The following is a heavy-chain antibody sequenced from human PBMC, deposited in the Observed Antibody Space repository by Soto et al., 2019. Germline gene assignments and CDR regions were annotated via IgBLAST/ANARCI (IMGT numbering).Heavy chain of an antibody. V-gene: IGHV4-59*01. J-gene: IGHJ4*02. CDR1: GGSISSYY. Sequence: QVQLQESGPGLVKPSETLSLTCTVSGGSISSYYWSWIRQPPGKGLEWIGYIYYSGSTNYNPSLKSRVTISVDTSKNQFSLKLSSVTAADTAVYYCARFARDGLYYFDYWGQGTLVTVSS. CDR2: IYYSGST. CDR3: ARFARDGLYYFDY. D-gene: IGHD3-10*01.